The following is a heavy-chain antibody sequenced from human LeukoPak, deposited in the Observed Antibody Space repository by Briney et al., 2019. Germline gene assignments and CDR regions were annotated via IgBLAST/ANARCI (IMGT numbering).Heavy chain of an antibody. V-gene: IGHV3-23*01. J-gene: IGHJ6*03. Sequence: PGGSLRLSCAASGFTFSSYAMSWVRQAPGKGLEWVSAISGSGGSTYYADSVKGRFTISRDNSKNTLYLQRNSLRAEDTAVYYCAKKVYYYYYMDVWGKGTTVTVSS. CDR2: ISGSGGST. CDR3: AKKVYYYYYMDV. CDR1: GFTFSSYA.